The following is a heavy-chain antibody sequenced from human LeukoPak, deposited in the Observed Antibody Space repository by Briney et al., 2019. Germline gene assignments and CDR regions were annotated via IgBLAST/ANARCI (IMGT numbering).Heavy chain of an antibody. CDR3: ASAGIDRWELLTHAFDI. V-gene: IGHV1-18*01. J-gene: IGHJ3*02. Sequence: ASVKVSCKASGYTFSSHGINWVRQAPGQGLEWMGWINSYNGDTNYAQKFQGRVTLTTDTSTSTAYMELRSLRSDDTAVYYCASAGIDRWELLTHAFDIWGQGTMVTVSS. D-gene: IGHD4-23*01. CDR1: GYTFSSHG. CDR2: INSYNGDT.